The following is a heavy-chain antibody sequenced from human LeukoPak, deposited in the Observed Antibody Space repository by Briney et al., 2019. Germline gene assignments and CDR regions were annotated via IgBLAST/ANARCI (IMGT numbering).Heavy chain of an antibody. CDR1: GFTFSTYA. J-gene: IGHJ4*02. CDR3: AKGRKTAVWAILRRSYYYDSFDY. V-gene: IGHV3-21*01. Sequence: PGGSLRLSCAASGFTFSTYAMHWVRQAPGKGLEWVSSISSSSSYIYYADSVKGRFTISRDNAKNSLYLQMNSLRVEDTAVYYCAKGRKTAVWAILRRSYYYDSFDYWGQGTLVTVSS. CDR2: ISSSSSYI. D-gene: IGHD3-22*01.